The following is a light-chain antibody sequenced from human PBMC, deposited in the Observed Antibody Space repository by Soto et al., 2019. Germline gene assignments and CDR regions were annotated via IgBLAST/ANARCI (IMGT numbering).Light chain of an antibody. J-gene: IGLJ2*01. CDR1: SSDVGGYNY. Sequence: QSALTQPASVSGSPGQSITISCAGTSSDVGGYNYVSWYQQHPGKVPKLMIYDVSNRPSGVSNRFSGSKSGNTASLTISGLQAEDEAEYYCSSYTSSSTLFGGGTKLTVL. CDR2: DVS. V-gene: IGLV2-14*01. CDR3: SSYTSSSTL.